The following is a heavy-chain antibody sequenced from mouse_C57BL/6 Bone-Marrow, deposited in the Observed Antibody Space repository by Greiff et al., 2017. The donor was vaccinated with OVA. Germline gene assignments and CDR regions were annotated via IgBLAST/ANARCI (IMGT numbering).Heavy chain of an antibody. CDR3: ARDMSSYVPLYWYIEV. CDR2: IRNKANGYTT. CDR1: GFTFTDYY. J-gene: IGHJ1*03. Sequence: EVKLMESGGGLVQPGGSLSLSCAASGFTFTDYYMSWVRQPPGKALAWLGFIRNKANGYTTEYSASVKGRFTISRDNSQSILYLQMNALRAEDSATYYCARDMSSYVPLYWYIEVWGTGTTGTVSS. V-gene: IGHV7-3*01. D-gene: IGHD1-1*01.